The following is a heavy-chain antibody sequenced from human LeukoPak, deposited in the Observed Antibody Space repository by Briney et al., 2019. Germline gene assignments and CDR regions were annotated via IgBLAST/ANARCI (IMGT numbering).Heavy chain of an antibody. J-gene: IGHJ4*02. CDR3: ARGRGSYSNSDDY. V-gene: IGHV1-8*01. D-gene: IGHD4-11*01. Sequence: GASVTVSYKASAYTFTSYDINWVRQASGQGLEWMGWMNPNSGNTGYAQKFQGRVTMTRNTSISTAYMELSSLRSEDTAVYYCARGRGSYSNSDDYWGQGTLVTVSS. CDR1: AYTFTSYD. CDR2: MNPNSGNT.